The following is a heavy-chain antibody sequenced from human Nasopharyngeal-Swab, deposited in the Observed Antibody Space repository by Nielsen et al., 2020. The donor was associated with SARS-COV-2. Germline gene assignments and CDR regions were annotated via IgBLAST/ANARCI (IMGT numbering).Heavy chain of an antibody. CDR2: IKQDGSEK. V-gene: IGHV3-7*01. D-gene: IGHD3-10*01. Sequence: GESLKISCAASGFTFSSYWMSWVRQAPGKGLEWVANIKQDGSEKYYVDSVKGRFTISRDNAKNSLYLQMNSLRAEDTAVYYCARDEYQYGGSGSYYNGYYYGMDVWGQGTTVTVSS. CDR3: ARDEYQYGGSGSYYNGYYYGMDV. J-gene: IGHJ6*02. CDR1: GFTFSSYW.